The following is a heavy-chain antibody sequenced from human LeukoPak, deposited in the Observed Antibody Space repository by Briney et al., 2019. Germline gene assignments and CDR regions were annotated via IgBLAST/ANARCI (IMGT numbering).Heavy chain of an antibody. CDR2: IPTSGISV. V-gene: IGHV3-11*01. CDR1: GFSFSHYY. J-gene: IGHJ4*02. Sequence: GGSLRLSCAASGFSFSHYYMSWVRQTPGKALEWISYIPTSGISVQYADSVRGRFTASRDDAKNSLHLQMDSLRVEDTAVYYCTRAEGLGPGAHFDQWGQGALVIVSP. CDR3: TRAEGLGPGAHFDQ.